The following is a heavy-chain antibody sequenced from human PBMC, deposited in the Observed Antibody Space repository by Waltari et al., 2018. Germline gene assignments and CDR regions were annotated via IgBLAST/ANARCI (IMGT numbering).Heavy chain of an antibody. Sequence: QVQLVQSGAEVKKPGSSVKVSCKASGGTFSSYAISWVRQAPGQGLEWMGGIIPILGIANYAQKFQGRVTITADKSTSTAYMELSSLRSEDTAVYYCARDIAARRGGYYYYYYMDVWGKGTTVTVSS. CDR2: IIPILGIA. J-gene: IGHJ6*03. V-gene: IGHV1-69*10. CDR3: ARDIAARRGGYYYYYYMDV. CDR1: GGTFSSYA. D-gene: IGHD6-6*01.